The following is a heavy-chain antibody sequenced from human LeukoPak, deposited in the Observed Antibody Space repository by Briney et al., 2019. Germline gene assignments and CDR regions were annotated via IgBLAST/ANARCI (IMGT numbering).Heavy chain of an antibody. CDR3: ARGTTGIQLWLRTGSNWFDP. V-gene: IGHV4-61*01. CDR1: GGSVSSGSYY. J-gene: IGHJ5*02. CDR2: IYYSGST. D-gene: IGHD5-18*01. Sequence: PSETLSLTCTVSGGSVSSGSYYWSWIRQPPGKGLEWIGYIYYSGSTNYNPSLKSRVTISVDTSKNQFSLKLSSVTAADTAVYYCARGTTGIQLWLRTGSNWFDPWGQGTLVTVSS.